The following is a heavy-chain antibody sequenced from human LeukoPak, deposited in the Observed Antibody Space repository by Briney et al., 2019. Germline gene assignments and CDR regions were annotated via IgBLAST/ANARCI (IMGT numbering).Heavy chain of an antibody. V-gene: IGHV3-7*01. CDR3: ARDPSSGWYLKGWFDP. D-gene: IGHD6-19*01. J-gene: IGHJ5*02. CDR1: GFTFSNYW. Sequence: GGSPRLSCAASGFTFSNYWMSWVRQAPGKGLEWVANIKEDGSEKNYVDSVKGRFTSSRDNAKSSVYLQMNSLRAEDTGVYYCARDPSSGWYLKGWFDPWGQGTLVTVSS. CDR2: IKEDGSEK.